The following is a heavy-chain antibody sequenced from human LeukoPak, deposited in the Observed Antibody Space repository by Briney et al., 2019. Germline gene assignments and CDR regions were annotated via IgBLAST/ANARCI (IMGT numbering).Heavy chain of an antibody. J-gene: IGHJ4*02. CDR1: GYTFTNYW. Sequence: GESLKMSCKGSGYTFTNYWIGWVRQMPGKGLDWMGIIYPGDSHTRSSPSYKGQVTISADKSISTAYLQWSSLRASDTAMFYCARLPSSYSTPYLDFWGQGTLVTVPP. D-gene: IGHD1-26*01. CDR2: IYPGDSHT. V-gene: IGHV5-51*01. CDR3: ARLPSSYSTPYLDF.